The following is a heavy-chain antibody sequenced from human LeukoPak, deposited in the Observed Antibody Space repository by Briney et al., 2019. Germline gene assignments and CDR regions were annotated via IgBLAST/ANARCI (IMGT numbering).Heavy chain of an antibody. J-gene: IGHJ4*02. D-gene: IGHD2-2*01. V-gene: IGHV4-30-2*01. Sequence: SQTLSLTCTVSGGSISSGGYYWSWIRQPPGKGLEWIGYIYHSGSTYYNPSLKSRVTISVDRSKNQFSLKLSSVTAADTAVYYCARARDEGDCSSTSCYPIIDYWGQGTLVTVSS. CDR1: GGSISSGGYY. CDR3: ARARDEGDCSSTSCYPIIDY. CDR2: IYHSGST.